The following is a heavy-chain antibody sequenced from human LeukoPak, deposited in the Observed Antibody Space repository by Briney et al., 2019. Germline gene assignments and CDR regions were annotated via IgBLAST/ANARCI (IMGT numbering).Heavy chain of an antibody. J-gene: IGHJ3*02. V-gene: IGHV3-21*01. Sequence: GGSLRLSCAASGFTFSTYSMNWVRQAPGKGLEWVSSISSSSSYKYYADSVKGRFAISRDNAKNSLYLQMNSLKPEDTAVYYCAREATYYYDSSGSTHLLGDAFDIWGQGTMVTVSS. CDR2: ISSSSSYK. D-gene: IGHD3-22*01. CDR1: GFTFSTYS. CDR3: AREATYYYDSSGSTHLLGDAFDI.